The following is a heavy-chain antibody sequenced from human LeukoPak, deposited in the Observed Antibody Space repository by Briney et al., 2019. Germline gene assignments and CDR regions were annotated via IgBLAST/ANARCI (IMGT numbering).Heavy chain of an antibody. D-gene: IGHD3/OR15-3a*01. J-gene: IGHJ4*02. V-gene: IGHV4-39*01. CDR3: AREGRDRLLGY. Sequence: PSETLSLTCTVSGGSISSSSYYWGWIRQPPGKGLEWIGSIYYTRSTYYNPSLKSRVTISVDTSKNQFSLKLTSVTAADTAVYYCAREGRDRLLGYWGQGTLVTVSS. CDR2: IYYTRST. CDR1: GGSISSSSYY.